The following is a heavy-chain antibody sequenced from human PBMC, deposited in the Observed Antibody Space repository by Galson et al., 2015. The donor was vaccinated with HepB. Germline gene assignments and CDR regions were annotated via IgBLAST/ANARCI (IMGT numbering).Heavy chain of an antibody. CDR2: SSYNGERT. V-gene: IGHV3-23*01. J-gene: IGHJ3*02. D-gene: IGHD5-24*01. Sequence: SLRLSCAASGFYFTSYAMSWVRQAPGRGLEWVSSSSYNGERTYYADSVKGRFTISRDTSKNTLYLQMNSLRAEDTATYYCANDDRQTYGHRIGAFDIWGQGTMVSVSS. CDR3: ANDDRQTYGHRIGAFDI. CDR1: GFYFTSYA.